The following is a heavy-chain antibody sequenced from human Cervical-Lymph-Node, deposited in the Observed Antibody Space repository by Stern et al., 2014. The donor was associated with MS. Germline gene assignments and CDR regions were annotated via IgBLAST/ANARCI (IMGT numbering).Heavy chain of an antibody. Sequence: QVQLQESGPGLVKPSQTLSLTCTVSGGSISSGGYYWSWIRQHPGKGLEWIGYIYYSGSTYYNPSLKSRVTISVDTSKNQFSLKLSSVTAADTAVYYCARGITMVRGARYYFDYWGQGTLVTVSS. CDR3: ARGITMVRGARYYFDY. CDR2: IYYSGST. V-gene: IGHV4-31*03. CDR1: GGSISSGGYY. J-gene: IGHJ4*02. D-gene: IGHD3-10*01.